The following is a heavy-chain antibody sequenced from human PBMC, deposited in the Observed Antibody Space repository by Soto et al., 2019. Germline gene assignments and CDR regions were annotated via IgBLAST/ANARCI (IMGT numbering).Heavy chain of an antibody. CDR3: AREVPAATALDY. CDR1: GDSVTSHY. V-gene: IGHV4-59*02. D-gene: IGHD2-2*01. CDR2: MHYTGFS. J-gene: IGHJ4*02. Sequence: SATLSLTCSFSGDSVTSHYLTWIRQSPEKGLEWIAYMHYTGFSHYNPSLKSRLTISIDKSKNQFSLKLSSVTAADTAVYYCAREVPAATALDYWGQGTLVTVSS.